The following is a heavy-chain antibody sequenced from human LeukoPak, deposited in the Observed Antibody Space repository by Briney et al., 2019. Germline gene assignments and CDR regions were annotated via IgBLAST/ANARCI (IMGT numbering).Heavy chain of an antibody. CDR3: ARGGSYDYVWGSYRYDAFDI. D-gene: IGHD3-16*02. CDR1: GGSISSFY. CDR2: IYYSGST. Sequence: SETLSLTCTVSGGSISSFYWRWIRQPPGKGLEWIGHIYYSGSTNYNPSLKSRVTISVDTSKNQFSLKLTSVTAADTAVYYCARGGSYDYVWGSYRYDAFDIWGQGTMVTVSS. V-gene: IGHV4-59*01. J-gene: IGHJ3*02.